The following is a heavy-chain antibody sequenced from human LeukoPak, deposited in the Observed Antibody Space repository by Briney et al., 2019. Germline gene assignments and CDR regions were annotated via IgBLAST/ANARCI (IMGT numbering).Heavy chain of an antibody. D-gene: IGHD4-17*01. CDR2: IYYSGST. CDR1: GGSISSSSYY. CDR3: ARQMTTVTPDWFDP. Sequence: SETLSLTCTVSGGSISSSSYYWGWIRQPPGKGLEWIGSIYYSGSTYYNPSLKSRVTISVDTSKNQFSLKLSSVTAADTAVYYCARQMTTVTPDWFDPWGQGTLVTVSS. V-gene: IGHV4-39*01. J-gene: IGHJ5*02.